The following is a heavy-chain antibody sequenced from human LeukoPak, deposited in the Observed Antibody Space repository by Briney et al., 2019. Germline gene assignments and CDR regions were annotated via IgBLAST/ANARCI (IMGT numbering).Heavy chain of an antibody. V-gene: IGHV1-69*06. D-gene: IGHD4-11*01. Sequence: ASVKVSCKASGYTFTSYGISWVRQAPGQGLEWMGGIIPIFGTANYAQKFQGRVTITADKSTSTAYMELSSLRSEDTAVYYCARYAPTVTTITDHNWFDPWGQGTLVTVSS. J-gene: IGHJ5*02. CDR3: ARYAPTVTTITDHNWFDP. CDR2: IIPIFGTA. CDR1: GYTFTSYG.